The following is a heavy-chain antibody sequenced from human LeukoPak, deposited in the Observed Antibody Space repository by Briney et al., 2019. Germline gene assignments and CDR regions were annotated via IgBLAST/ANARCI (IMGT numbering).Heavy chain of an antibody. CDR3: ARDLRYYYGSAYYGMDV. Sequence: ASVKVSCKASGYTFTSYAMHWVRQAPGQRLEWMGWINAGNGNTKYSQKFQGRVTITRDTSASTAYMELSSLRSEDTAVYNCARDLRYYYGSAYYGMDVWGKGTTVTVSS. D-gene: IGHD3-10*01. V-gene: IGHV1-3*01. J-gene: IGHJ6*04. CDR2: INAGNGNT. CDR1: GYTFTSYA.